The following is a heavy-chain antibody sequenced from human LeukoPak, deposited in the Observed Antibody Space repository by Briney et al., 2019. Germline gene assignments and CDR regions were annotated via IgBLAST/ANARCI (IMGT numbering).Heavy chain of an antibody. CDR1: GGTFSSYA. D-gene: IGHD4-11*01. CDR3: ARTHDYRNYDPWFDP. CDR2: IIPIFGTA. V-gene: IGHV1-69*01. Sequence: SVKVSCKASGGTFSSYAISWVRQAPGQGLEWMGGIIPIFGTANYAQKFQGRVTITADESTSTAYMELSSLRSEDTAVYYCARTHDYRNYDPWFDPWGQGTLVTVSS. J-gene: IGHJ5*02.